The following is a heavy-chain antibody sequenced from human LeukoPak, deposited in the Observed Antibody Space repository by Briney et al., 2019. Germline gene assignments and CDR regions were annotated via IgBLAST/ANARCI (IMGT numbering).Heavy chain of an antibody. CDR2: ISSSGSYT. J-gene: IGHJ4*02. CDR1: GFTFDDYA. D-gene: IGHD2-2*01. V-gene: IGHV3-11*06. CDR3: ARSSGQLPNGLFFDS. Sequence: GRSLRLSCAASGFTFDDYAMHWVRQAPGKGLEWVSYISSSGSYTNYADSVKGRFTISRDNAKNSLYLQMNSLRAEDTAVYYCARSSGQLPNGLFFDSWGQGTLVTVSS.